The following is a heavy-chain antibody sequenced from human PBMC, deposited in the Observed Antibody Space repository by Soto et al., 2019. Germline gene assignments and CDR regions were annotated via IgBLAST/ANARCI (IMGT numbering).Heavy chain of an antibody. CDR1: GSIFSGYG. CDR2: IWYDGSNK. V-gene: IGHV3-33*01. CDR3: ARDGIGGTVFRGFCEY. J-gene: IGHJ4*02. D-gene: IGHD1-7*01. Sequence: QKYLVESGGGVVQPWGSLRLSCVASGSIFSGYGMHWVRQAPGKGLEWVAVIWYDGSNKYYADSVKGRFTISRDNSKKMLDMQMDSLSAEDTAVYYCARDGIGGTVFRGFCEYWSQGTLVTVSS.